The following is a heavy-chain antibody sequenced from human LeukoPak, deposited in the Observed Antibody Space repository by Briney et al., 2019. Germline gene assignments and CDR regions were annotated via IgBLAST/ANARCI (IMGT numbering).Heavy chain of an antibody. J-gene: IGHJ4*02. CDR1: GGSISAYY. V-gene: IGHV4-59*08. CDR3: ARHSHYYGSGSFCRDYFDY. D-gene: IGHD3-10*01. CDR2: IYRSGST. Sequence: SETLSLTCTVSGGSISAYYWSWIRQPPGKGLEWIGYIYRSGSTNTNPSLKSRVTISVDASENQFSLKLSSVTAADTAVYYCARHSHYYGSGSFCRDYFDYWGQGTLVTVSS.